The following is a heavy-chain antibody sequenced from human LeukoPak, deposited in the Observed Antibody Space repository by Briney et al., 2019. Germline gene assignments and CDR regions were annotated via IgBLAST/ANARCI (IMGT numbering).Heavy chain of an antibody. CDR3: ARGRGYYSLDAFDI. J-gene: IGHJ3*02. V-gene: IGHV3-74*01. D-gene: IGHD3-3*01. CDR1: GFTFSSYW. Sequence: PGGSLRLSCAGSGFTFSSYWMHWVRQAPGKGLVWVSRVNSDGSSTSYADSVKGRFTISRDNAKNTLYLQMNSLRAEDTAVYYCARGRGYYSLDAFDIWGQGTMVTASS. CDR2: VNSDGSST.